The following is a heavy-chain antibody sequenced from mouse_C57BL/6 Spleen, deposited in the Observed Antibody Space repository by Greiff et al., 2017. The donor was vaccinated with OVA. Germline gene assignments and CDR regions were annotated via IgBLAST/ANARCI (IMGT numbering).Heavy chain of an antibody. CDR2: IHPNSGST. V-gene: IGHV1-64*01. J-gene: IGHJ1*03. Sequence: QVQLQHPGAELVKPGASVKLSCKASGYTFTSYWMHWVKQRPGQGLEWIGMIHPNSGSTNYNEKFKRKATLTVDKSSSTAYMQLISLTSEDSAVYYCARRAYYGSSYGCFDVWGTGTTVTVSS. D-gene: IGHD1-1*01. CDR1: GYTFTSYW. CDR3: ARRAYYGSSYGCFDV.